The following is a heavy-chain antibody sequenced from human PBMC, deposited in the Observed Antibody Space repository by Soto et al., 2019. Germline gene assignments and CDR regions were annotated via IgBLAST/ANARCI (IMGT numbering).Heavy chain of an antibody. V-gene: IGHV1-8*01. CDR2: MNPGSGDT. CDR3: AKDPTRSFDY. CDR1: GYTFTNND. Sequence: ASVKVSCKASGYTFTNNDVTWVRQATGQGLEWMGWMNPGSGDTGYAQKFQGRVTMTRDISIATAYMELNSLRAEDTAVYNCAKDPTRSFDYWGQGTLVTVSS. J-gene: IGHJ4*02.